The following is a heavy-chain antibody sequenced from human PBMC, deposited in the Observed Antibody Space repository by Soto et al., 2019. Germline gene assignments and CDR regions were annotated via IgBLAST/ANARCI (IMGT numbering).Heavy chain of an antibody. CDR1: GFTFSNYG. D-gene: IGHD2-15*01. V-gene: IGHV3-33*01. CDR2: IWYDGSNK. Sequence: QVQLVESGGGVVQPGRSLRLSCTASGFTFSNYGMHWVRQAPGKGLEWVAVIWYDGSNKYYADSVKGRFTISRDNFKNTLYLQMSSLRAEDTAVYYCARDRGYCSGGTCNGRPGDNGMDVWGQGTTVTVSS. CDR3: ARDRGYCSGGTCNGRPGDNGMDV. J-gene: IGHJ6*02.